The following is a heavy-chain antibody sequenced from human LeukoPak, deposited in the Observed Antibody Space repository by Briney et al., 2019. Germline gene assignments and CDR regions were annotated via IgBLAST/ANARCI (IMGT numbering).Heavy chain of an antibody. Sequence: SETLSLTCAVYGGSFSGYYWGWIRQPPGKGLEWIGSIYHSGSTYYNPSLKSRVTISVDTSKNQFSLKLSSVTAADTAVYYCARDRAPDYDFWSGYPADDYWGQGTLVTVSS. J-gene: IGHJ4*02. V-gene: IGHV4-38-2*02. CDR1: GGSFSGYY. D-gene: IGHD3-3*01. CDR3: ARDRAPDYDFWSGYPADDY. CDR2: IYHSGST.